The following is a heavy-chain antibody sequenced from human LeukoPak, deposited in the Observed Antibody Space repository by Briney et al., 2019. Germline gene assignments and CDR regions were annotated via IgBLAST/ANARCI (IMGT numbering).Heavy chain of an antibody. D-gene: IGHD5-12*01. CDR2: INHSGSI. CDR3: ARGRLDYYYGMDV. CDR1: GGSFSGYY. Sequence: SETLSLTCAVYGGSFSGYYWSWIRQPPGKGLEWIGEINHSGSINYNPSLKSRVTISVDTSKNQFSLKLSSVTAADTAVYYCARGRLDYYYGMDVWGQGTTVTVSS. J-gene: IGHJ6*02. V-gene: IGHV4-34*01.